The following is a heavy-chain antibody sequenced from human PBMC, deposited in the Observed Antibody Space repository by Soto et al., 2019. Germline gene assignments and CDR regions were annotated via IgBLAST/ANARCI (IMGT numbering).Heavy chain of an antibody. Sequence: PGGSLRLSCAASGFTFNNYAMGWVRQAPGKGLEWVSAITDSGDDTYYIDSVKGRFTISRDNSKSTLYLQMNSLRAEDTAIYYCAKLGSSSWSPHYYFDYWGQGTLVTLSS. V-gene: IGHV3-23*01. J-gene: IGHJ4*02. D-gene: IGHD2-2*01. CDR2: ITDSGDDT. CDR3: AKLGSSSWSPHYYFDY. CDR1: GFTFNNYA.